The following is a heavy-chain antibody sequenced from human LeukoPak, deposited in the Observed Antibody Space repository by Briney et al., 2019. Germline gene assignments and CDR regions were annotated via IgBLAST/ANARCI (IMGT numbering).Heavy chain of an antibody. CDR1: ELTVSSNY. D-gene: IGHD1-26*01. CDR3: ARERGRATVYFDS. Sequence: GGSLRLSCAASELTVSSNYMSWVRQAPGKGLEWVSVIYSGGTTYYAGSVKGRFTISRDNSKNTLYLQMDSLRAEDTAVYYCARERGRATVYFDSWGQGTLVTVSS. J-gene: IGHJ4*02. CDR2: IYSGGTT. V-gene: IGHV3-53*01.